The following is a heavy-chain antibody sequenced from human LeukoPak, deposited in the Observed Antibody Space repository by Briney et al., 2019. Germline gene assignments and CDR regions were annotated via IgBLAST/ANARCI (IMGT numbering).Heavy chain of an antibody. CDR1: GLTLSSYS. CDR2: ISSSSSTI. Sequence: GGSLRLSCAVSGLTLSSYSMNWARQAPGKGLEWVSYISSSSSTIYYADSVKGRFTISRDNAKNSLYLQMNSLRAEDTAVYYCAIRRWDYWGQGTLVTVSS. CDR3: AIRRWDY. V-gene: IGHV3-48*01. D-gene: IGHD4-23*01. J-gene: IGHJ4*02.